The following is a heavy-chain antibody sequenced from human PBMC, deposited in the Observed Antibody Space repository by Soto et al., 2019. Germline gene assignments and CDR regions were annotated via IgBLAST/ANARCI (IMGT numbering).Heavy chain of an antibody. CDR1: GFTFTSYA. V-gene: IGHV3-23*01. D-gene: IGHD6-6*01. CDR2: ISRSGGTT. J-gene: IGHJ4*02. Sequence: GGSLRLSCAASGFTFTSYAMSWVRQAPGEGLEWVSAISRSGGTTYYADSVKGRFTISRDNSKNTVYLQMKSLRAEDTAVYYCAKDVESSSSYYFDYWGQGTLVTVSS. CDR3: AKDVESSSSYYFDY.